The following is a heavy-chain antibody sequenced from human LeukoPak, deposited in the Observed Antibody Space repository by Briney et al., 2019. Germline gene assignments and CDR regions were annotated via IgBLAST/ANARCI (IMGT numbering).Heavy chain of an antibody. Sequence: GGSLRLSCAASGFTFRSYAMSWVRQAAGKGLEWVSAISDSGGKTYYADSVKGRFTISRDNSKNTMYLQMNSLRAEDTAVYYCARGLTGDAFDLWGQGTMVTVSS. J-gene: IGHJ3*01. CDR1: GFTFRSYA. CDR3: ARGLTGDAFDL. CDR2: ISDSGGKT. D-gene: IGHD3-9*01. V-gene: IGHV3-23*01.